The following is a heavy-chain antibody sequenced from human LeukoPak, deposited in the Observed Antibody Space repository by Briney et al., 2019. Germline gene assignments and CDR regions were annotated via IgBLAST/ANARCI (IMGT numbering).Heavy chain of an antibody. D-gene: IGHD5-18*01. V-gene: IGHV4-39*07. CDR1: GGSISSNPYY. CDR2: IYYSTTT. Sequence: SETLSLTCTVSGGSISSNPYYWAWIRQPPGMGLGWFGSIYYSTTTHHNPSLESPVTISLDTSKNQFSLKLASVTAADTAIYYCAKGAGGCSYYIWFDPWGQGTLVTVSS. J-gene: IGHJ5*02. CDR3: AKGAGGCSYYIWFDP.